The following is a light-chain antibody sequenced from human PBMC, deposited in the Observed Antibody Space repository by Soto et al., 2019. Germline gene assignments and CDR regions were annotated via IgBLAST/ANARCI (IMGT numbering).Light chain of an antibody. J-gene: IGKJ2*01. CDR3: QQSYSIPYT. CDR1: QSISSY. CDR2: GAS. Sequence: DMKMTQSPSSLSASVGDRVTITCRSSQSISSYLNWYQQKPGKAPKLLIYGASRLQSGVPSRFSGSGSGTDFTLTISSLQPEDFATYYCQQSYSIPYTFGQGTKLEIK. V-gene: IGKV1-39*01.